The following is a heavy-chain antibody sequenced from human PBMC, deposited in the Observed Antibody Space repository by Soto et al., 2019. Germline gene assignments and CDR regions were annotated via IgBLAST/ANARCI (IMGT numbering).Heavy chain of an antibody. D-gene: IGHD3-22*01. V-gene: IGHV4-31*03. CDR2: IYYSGST. CDR1: GGSISSGGYY. J-gene: IGHJ4*02. CDR3: ARVVDSSGYPFDY. Sequence: TLSLTCTVSGGSISSGGYYWSWIRQHPGKGLEWIGYIYYSGSTYYNPSLKSRVTISVDTSKNQFSLKLSSVTAADTAVYYCARVVDSSGYPFDYWGQGTLVTVSS.